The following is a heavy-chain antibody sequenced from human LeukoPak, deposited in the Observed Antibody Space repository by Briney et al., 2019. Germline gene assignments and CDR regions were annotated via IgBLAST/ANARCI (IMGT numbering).Heavy chain of an antibody. Sequence: GGSLRLSCVASGFCFSDYIMHWVRQAPGKGLEYVSAIRSDGSSTVYPNSVKGRFTISRDNSKSTLYLQMGSLRAEDTAVYYCPRRYGDHSGWAGYHDSWGQGTLVTVSS. V-gene: IGHV3-64*01. CDR3: PRRYGDHSGWAGYHDS. CDR1: GFCFSDYI. CDR2: IRSDGSST. D-gene: IGHD6-19*01. J-gene: IGHJ4*02.